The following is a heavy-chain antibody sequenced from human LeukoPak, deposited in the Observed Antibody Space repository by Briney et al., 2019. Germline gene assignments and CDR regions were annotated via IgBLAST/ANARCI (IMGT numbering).Heavy chain of an antibody. D-gene: IGHD5-12*01. V-gene: IGHV3-30*09. CDR1: GFSFSSYS. CDR3: VSPTADYRFLYYFDS. J-gene: IGHJ4*02. CDR2: ISSDGNSK. Sequence: SGGSLRLSCAASGFSFSSYSIHWVRQAPGKGLEWVAVISSDGNSKNFALSVKGRFAISRDNSKNTLFLQMNNLRSEDTALYYCVSPTADYRFLYYFDSWGQGTLFTVSS.